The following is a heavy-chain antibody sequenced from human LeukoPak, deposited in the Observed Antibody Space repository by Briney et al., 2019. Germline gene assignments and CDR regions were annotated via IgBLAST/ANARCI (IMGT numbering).Heavy chain of an antibody. V-gene: IGHV1-46*04. J-gene: IGHJ4*02. D-gene: IGHD3-16*01. Sequence: ASVKVSCKASGYTFTSYYIHWVRQAPGQGLEWMGTIRPSGGSPSYAQNLQGRVTMTSDMSTSTGYMELSSLSSEDTAVYYCVREKRVGTYDYWGQGTLVTVSS. CDR2: IRPSGGSP. CDR3: VREKRVGTYDY. CDR1: GYTFTSYY.